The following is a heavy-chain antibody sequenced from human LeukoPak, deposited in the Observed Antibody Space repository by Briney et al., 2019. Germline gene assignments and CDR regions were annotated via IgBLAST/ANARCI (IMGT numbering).Heavy chain of an antibody. D-gene: IGHD5-18*01. J-gene: IGHJ6*03. V-gene: IGHV4-39*07. CDR2: INHSGST. CDR1: GGSISSSSYY. CDR3: ARGPPDTAMVKRVYYYYYMDV. Sequence: SETLSLTCTVSGGSISSSSYYWGWIRQPPGKGLEWFGEINHSGSTNYNPSLKSRVTISVDTSKNQFSLKLSSVTAADTAVYYCARGPPDTAMVKRVYYYYYMDVWGKGTTVTVSS.